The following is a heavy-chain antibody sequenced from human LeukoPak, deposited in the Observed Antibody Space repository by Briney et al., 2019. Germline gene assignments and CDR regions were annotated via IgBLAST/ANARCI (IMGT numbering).Heavy chain of an antibody. CDR1: GGSISSYY. CDR3: ARLRFLEYGMDV. V-gene: IGHV4-4*09. J-gene: IGHJ6*04. Sequence: SETLSLTCTVSGGSISSYYWSWIREPPGKGLEWIGYIYTSGSTNYNPSLKSRVTISVDTSKNQFSLKLSSVTAADTAVYYCARLRFLEYGMDVWGKGTTVTVSS. CDR2: IYTSGST. D-gene: IGHD3-3*01.